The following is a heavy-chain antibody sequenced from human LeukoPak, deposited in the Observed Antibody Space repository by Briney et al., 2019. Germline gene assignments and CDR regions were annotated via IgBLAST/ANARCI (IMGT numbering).Heavy chain of an antibody. J-gene: IGHJ4*02. CDR2: INHSGST. CDR1: GGSFSGYY. Sequence: SETLSLTCAVYGGSFSGYYWSWIRQPPGKGLEWIGEINHSGSTNYNPSLKSRVTISVDTSKNQFSLKLSSVTAADTAVYYCARHYGRGSSGWYFDYWGQGTLVTVSS. D-gene: IGHD6-19*01. CDR3: ARHYGRGSSGWYFDY. V-gene: IGHV4-34*01.